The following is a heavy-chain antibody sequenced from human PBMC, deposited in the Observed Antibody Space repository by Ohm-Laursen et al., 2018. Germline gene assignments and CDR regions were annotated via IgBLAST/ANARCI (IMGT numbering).Heavy chain of an antibody. CDR1: GFTFSNAW. Sequence: SLRLSCAAPGFTFSNAWMSWVRQAPGKGLEWVGRIKSKTDGGTTDYAAPVKGRFTISRDDSKNTLYLQMNSLKTEDTAVYYCTTGEIQLRGDAFDIWGQGTMVTVSS. CDR2: IKSKTDGGTT. J-gene: IGHJ3*02. V-gene: IGHV3-15*01. CDR3: TTGEIQLRGDAFDI. D-gene: IGHD5-18*01.